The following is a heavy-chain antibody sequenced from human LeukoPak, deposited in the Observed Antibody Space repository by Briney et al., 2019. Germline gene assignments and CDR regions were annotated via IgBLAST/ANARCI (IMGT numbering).Heavy chain of an antibody. J-gene: IGHJ3*02. CDR3: ARGPYSYDSSGAFDI. V-gene: IGHV4-39*01. Sequence: SETLSLTCSVSGDSISTSSYYWGWIRPPPGKGLEWIGTIYYSGSTYYNPSLTSRVTISVDTSKNQFSLKLSSVTAADTAVYFCARGPYSYDSSGAFDIWGQGTMVTVSS. CDR2: IYYSGST. D-gene: IGHD3-22*01. CDR1: GDSISTSSYY.